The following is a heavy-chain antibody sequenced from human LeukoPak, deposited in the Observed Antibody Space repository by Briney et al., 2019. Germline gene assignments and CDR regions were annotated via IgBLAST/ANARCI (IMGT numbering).Heavy chain of an antibody. CDR3: ARGGYYYDSSSIFDY. J-gene: IGHJ4*02. Sequence: SETPSLTCTVSGGSISSYYWSWLRQPAGKGLEWIGRIYTSGSTNYNPSLKSRVTMSVDTSKNQFSLKLSSVTAADTAVYYCARGGYYYDSSSIFDYWGQGTLVTVSS. V-gene: IGHV4-4*07. CDR2: IYTSGST. D-gene: IGHD3-22*01. CDR1: GGSISSYY.